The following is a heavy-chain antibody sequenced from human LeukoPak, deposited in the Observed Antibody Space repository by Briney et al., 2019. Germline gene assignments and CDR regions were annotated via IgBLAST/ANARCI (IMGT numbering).Heavy chain of an antibody. V-gene: IGHV3-9*01. CDR3: ARASYYYDTSGLGAFDV. J-gene: IGHJ3*01. CDR1: GFIFGDYG. CDR2: INWNSDRI. D-gene: IGHD3-22*01. Sequence: QPGGSLRLSCAASGFIFGDYGMYWVRQAPGKGLEWVSGINWNSDRIGYADSVKGRFTISRDNAKNSLYMQMNSVGAEDTALYYCARASYYYDTSGLGAFDVWGQGTTVIVSS.